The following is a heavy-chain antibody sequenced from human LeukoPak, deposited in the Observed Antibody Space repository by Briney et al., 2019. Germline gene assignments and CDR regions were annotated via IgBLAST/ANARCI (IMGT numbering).Heavy chain of an antibody. D-gene: IGHD1-26*01. V-gene: IGHV3-53*01. Sequence: PGGSLRLSCAASGFIVSSNYMSWVRQAPGKGLEWVSVIYRSGSTYYADSVKGRFTISRDNSKNTLYLQMNSLRAEDTAVYYCARGGSYLSAFDIWGQGTMVTASS. CDR2: IYRSGST. J-gene: IGHJ3*02. CDR3: ARGGSYLSAFDI. CDR1: GFIVSSNY.